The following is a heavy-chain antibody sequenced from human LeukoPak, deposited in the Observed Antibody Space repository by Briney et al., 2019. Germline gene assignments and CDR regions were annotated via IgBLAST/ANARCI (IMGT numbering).Heavy chain of an antibody. D-gene: IGHD6-25*01. CDR1: GFTFSNYC. CDR2: ISYDGSNK. CDR3: ARERGHLDY. Sequence: GRSLRHSCAASGFTFSNYCMHWVRQAPGKGLEWVALISYDGSNKYFADSVKGRFTISRDNSKNTLYLQMNSLRAEDTAVYYCARERGHLDYWGQGTLVTVSS. J-gene: IGHJ4*02. V-gene: IGHV3-30*03.